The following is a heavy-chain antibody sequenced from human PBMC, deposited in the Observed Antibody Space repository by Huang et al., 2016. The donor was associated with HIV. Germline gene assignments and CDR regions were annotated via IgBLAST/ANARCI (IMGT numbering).Heavy chain of an antibody. CDR1: GFIFRNFG. CDR3: AKESRWFSDFDQ. CDR2: ISEDGRSD. V-gene: IGHV3-30*18. J-gene: IGHJ5*02. D-gene: IGHD2-15*01. Sequence: QVQLVESGGGVVQPGTSLRLSCAASGFIFRNFGMHWVRQAPGKGGVWVAVISEDGRSDRYSDSVKGRFTISRDNDKNTLSLEMNRLRHDDTAVYYCAKESRWFSDFDQWGQGTLVTVSS.